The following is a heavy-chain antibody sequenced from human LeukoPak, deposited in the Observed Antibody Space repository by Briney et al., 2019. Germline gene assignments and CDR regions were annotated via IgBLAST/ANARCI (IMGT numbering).Heavy chain of an antibody. D-gene: IGHD7-27*01. V-gene: IGHV4-59*01. J-gene: IGHJ4*02. CDR1: GGSFTDYY. CDR2: IYYTGT. CDR3: ASRKLGNDY. Sequence: SETLSLTCTVSGGSFTDYYWSWIRQSPGKGLEWIGYIYYTGTSYNPSLKGRGSISTDRYKNQFSLKLISVTAADTAVYYCASRKLGNDYWGQGTLVTVSS.